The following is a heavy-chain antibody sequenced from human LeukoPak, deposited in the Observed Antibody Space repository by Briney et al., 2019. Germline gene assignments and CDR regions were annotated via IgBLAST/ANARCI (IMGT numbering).Heavy chain of an antibody. CDR1: GFTFSSYA. CDR2: ISDSGGST. CDR3: ARAGFTIFGVVTSGAFDI. D-gene: IGHD3-3*01. J-gene: IGHJ3*02. V-gene: IGHV3-23*01. Sequence: GGSLRLSCAASGFTFSSYAMSWVRQAPGKGLEWVSAISDSGGSTYYADSVKGRFTISRDNSKNTLYLQMNSLRAEDTAVYYCARAGFTIFGVVTSGAFDIWGQGTMVTVSS.